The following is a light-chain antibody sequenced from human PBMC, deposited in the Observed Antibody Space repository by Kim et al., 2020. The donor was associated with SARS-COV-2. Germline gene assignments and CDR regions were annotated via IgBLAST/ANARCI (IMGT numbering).Light chain of an antibody. CDR2: GAS. V-gene: IGKV3-15*01. CDR3: QQYNKWPPGT. Sequence: EIVMTQSPATLSVSPGERATLSCRASQSVSSNLAWYQQKPGQAPRLLIYGASTRATGIPARFSGSGSGTEFTPTISSLQSEDFALYYCQQYNKWPPGTFGQGTKVDIK. CDR1: QSVSSN. J-gene: IGKJ1*01.